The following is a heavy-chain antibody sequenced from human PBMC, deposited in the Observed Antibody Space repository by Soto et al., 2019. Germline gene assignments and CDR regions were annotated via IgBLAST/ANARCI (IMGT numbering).Heavy chain of an antibody. J-gene: IGHJ4*01. CDR2: IYSGGRT. CDR3: ARGPGGFGEFSLDY. D-gene: IGHD3-10*01. CDR1: GGAINTYY. V-gene: IGHV4-4*07. Sequence: QVQLQEWGPGLVKPSETLSLTCTVSGGAINTYYWSWIRQAAGKGLEWIGRIYSGGRTNYSHSLMSRVSVSVDMSKNQFSLKLSSVTAADTAVYYCARGPGGFGEFSLDYWGHGTLVTVSS.